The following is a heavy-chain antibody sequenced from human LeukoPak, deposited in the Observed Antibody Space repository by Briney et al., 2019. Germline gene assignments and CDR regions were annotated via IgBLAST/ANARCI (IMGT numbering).Heavy chain of an antibody. V-gene: IGHV3-49*04. Sequence: PGGSLRLSCTTSGFAFDDFAMRWVRQPAGKGLEGVGFIRRRAYGGAAEYAASVKGRFIISRDDSKGIAYLQMNSLKTEDTAVYYCSRNGLVDFDYWGQGSRVIVSP. CDR3: SRNGLVDFDY. CDR2: IRRRAYGGAA. J-gene: IGHJ4*02. CDR1: GFAFDDFA.